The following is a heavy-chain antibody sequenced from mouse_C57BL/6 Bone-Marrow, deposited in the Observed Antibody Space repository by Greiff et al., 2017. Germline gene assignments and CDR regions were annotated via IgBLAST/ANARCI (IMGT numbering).Heavy chain of an antibody. CDR1: GYTFTSYW. J-gene: IGHJ3*01. V-gene: IGHV1-61*01. CDR3: ARGAAVIYYDYWFAY. CDR2: IYPSDSET. D-gene: IGHD2-4*01. Sequence: QVQLQQPGAELVRPGSSVKLSCKASGYTFTSYWMDWVKQRPGQGLEWIGNIYPSDSETHYNQKFKDKATLTVDKSSSTAYMQLSSLTSEDSAVYYCARGAAVIYYDYWFAYWGQGTLVTVSA.